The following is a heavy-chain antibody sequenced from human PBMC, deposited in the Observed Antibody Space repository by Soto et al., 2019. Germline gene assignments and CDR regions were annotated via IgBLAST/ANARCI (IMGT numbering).Heavy chain of an antibody. CDR3: AREGCSSTTCYDY. J-gene: IGHJ4*02. Sequence: QVQLQESGPGLVKPSETLSLTCTVSGGSISSYYWSWIRQPPGKGLEWIGYIYYSGSTNYNPSLKIRVTISVDTSKNQFSLKLSSVTAADTAVYYCAREGCSSTTCYDYWGQGTLVTVSS. CDR2: IYYSGST. V-gene: IGHV4-59*01. CDR1: GGSISSYY. D-gene: IGHD2-2*01.